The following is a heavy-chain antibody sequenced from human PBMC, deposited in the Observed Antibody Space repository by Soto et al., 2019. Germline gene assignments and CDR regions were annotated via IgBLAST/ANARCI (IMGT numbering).Heavy chain of an antibody. CDR1: GGSISSYY. V-gene: IGHV4-59*01. CDR2: IYYSGST. J-gene: IGHJ3*02. CDR3: ARDSRDNTWLRPQSHDAFDI. Sequence: QVQLQESGPGLVKPSETLSLTCTVSGGSISSYYWSWIRQPPGKGLEWIGYIYYSGSTNYNPSLKSRVTISVDTSKNQFSLKLSSVTAADTAVYYCARDSRDNTWLRPQSHDAFDIWGQGTMVTVSS. D-gene: IGHD5-12*01.